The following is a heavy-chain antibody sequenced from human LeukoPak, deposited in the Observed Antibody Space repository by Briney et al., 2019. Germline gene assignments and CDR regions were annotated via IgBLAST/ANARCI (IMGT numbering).Heavy chain of an antibody. Sequence: SETLSLTCTVSGGSISSYYWSWIRPPPGKGLEWIGYIYNSGSTNYNPSLKSRVTISVDTSKNQISLKLNSVTAADTAVYYCARVMGDGSGYYPFDYWGQGTLVTLSS. CDR3: ARVMGDGSGYYPFDY. CDR2: IYNSGST. D-gene: IGHD3-22*01. CDR1: GGSISSYY. V-gene: IGHV4-59*08. J-gene: IGHJ4*02.